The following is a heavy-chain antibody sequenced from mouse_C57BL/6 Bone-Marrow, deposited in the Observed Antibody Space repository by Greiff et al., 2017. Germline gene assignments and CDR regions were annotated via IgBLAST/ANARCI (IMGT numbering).Heavy chain of an antibody. CDR1: GYTFTGYG. V-gene: IGHV1-81*01. D-gene: IGHD1-1*01. J-gene: IGHJ4*01. CDR2: IAPRTGNT. Sequence: QVQLQQSGAELARPGASVTLSCKASGYTFTGYGISWVKQRTVHGLEWIGDIAPRTGNTYYNEKFKGKAILTSDKSSSTAYMVLRSLTSEDSEDYLCARPQRSCAMDYWGQGTSVTVAA. CDR3: ARPQRSCAMDY.